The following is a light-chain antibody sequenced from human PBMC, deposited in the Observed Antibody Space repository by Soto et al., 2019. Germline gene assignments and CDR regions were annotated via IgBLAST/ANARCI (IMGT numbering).Light chain of an antibody. Sequence: DIQMTQSPSTLSASVGDRVTITCRASQNINSWLAWYQQKPGKAPKLLIYDASSLESGVPQRFSGSGSGTEFTLTISSLQTDDFSTYYCQQYHSYWTFGHGTKVDIK. V-gene: IGKV1-5*01. CDR2: DAS. CDR1: QNINSW. CDR3: QQYHSYWT. J-gene: IGKJ1*01.